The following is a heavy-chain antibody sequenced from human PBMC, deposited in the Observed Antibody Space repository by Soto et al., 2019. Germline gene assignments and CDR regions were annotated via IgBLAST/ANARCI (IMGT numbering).Heavy chain of an antibody. D-gene: IGHD5-18*01. CDR2: INAGNGNT. V-gene: IGHV1-3*01. J-gene: IGHJ4*02. CDR1: GYTFTSYA. Sequence: EASVKVSCKASGYTFTSYAMHWVRQAPGQRLEWMGWINAGNGNTKYSQKFQGRVTITRDTSASTAYMELSSLRSEDTAVYYCARGLNGYLHYLAYWGQGTPVPVSS. CDR3: ARGLNGYLHYLAY.